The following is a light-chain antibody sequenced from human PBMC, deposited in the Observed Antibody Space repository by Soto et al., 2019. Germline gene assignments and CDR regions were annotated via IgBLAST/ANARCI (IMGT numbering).Light chain of an antibody. V-gene: IGKV3-20*01. J-gene: IGKJ1*01. CDR1: QSVGNNY. CDR2: DAS. CDR3: QQYAISPKT. Sequence: EIVLTQSPGTLSLSPGEGATLSCRASQSVGNNYLAWYQQKTGQAPRLLIYDASRRATGIPDRFSGSGSGTDFTLTISRLEPEDFAVYFCQQYAISPKTFGQGTRVEIK.